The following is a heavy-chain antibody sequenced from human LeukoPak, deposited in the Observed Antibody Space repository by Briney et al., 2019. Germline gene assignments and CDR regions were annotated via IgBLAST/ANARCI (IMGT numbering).Heavy chain of an antibody. CDR1: GGSFSGYY. D-gene: IGHD6-13*01. V-gene: IGHV4-34*01. Sequence: SETLSLTCAVYGGSFSGYYWSWIRQPPGKGLEWIGEINHSGSTNYNPSLKSRVTIPVDTSKNQFSLKLSSVTAADTAVYYCARAGISSSWYDQRSWFDPWGQGTLVTVSS. CDR3: ARAGISSSWYDQRSWFDP. CDR2: INHSGST. J-gene: IGHJ5*02.